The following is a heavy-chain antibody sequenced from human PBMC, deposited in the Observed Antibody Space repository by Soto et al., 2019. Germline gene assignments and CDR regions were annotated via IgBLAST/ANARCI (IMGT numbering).Heavy chain of an antibody. J-gene: IGHJ4*02. V-gene: IGHV1-24*01. D-gene: IGHD6-13*01. CDR1: GYTLTELS. CDR3: ATGKTYRSSWYYFDY. CDR2: FDPEDGET. Sequence: GASVKVSCKVSGYTLTELSMHWVRQAPGKGLEWMGGFDPEDGETIYAQKFQGRVTMTEDTSTDTAYMELSSLRSEDTAVYYRATGKTYRSSWYYFDYWGQATLVTVSS.